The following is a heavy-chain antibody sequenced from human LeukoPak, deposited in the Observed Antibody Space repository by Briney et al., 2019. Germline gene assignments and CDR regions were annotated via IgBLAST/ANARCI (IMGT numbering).Heavy chain of an antibody. CDR1: AFSISNDYY. CDR2: IYHSGST. CDR3: ARTSRIAAFLFDY. Sequence: SETLSLTCTVSAFSISNDYYWGWIRQPPGKGLEWIGTIYHSGSTYYNPSLESRVTISVDTSKNQFSLKLSSVTAADTAVYYCARTSRIAAFLFDYWGQGTLVTVSS. V-gene: IGHV4-38-2*02. J-gene: IGHJ4*02. D-gene: IGHD6-6*01.